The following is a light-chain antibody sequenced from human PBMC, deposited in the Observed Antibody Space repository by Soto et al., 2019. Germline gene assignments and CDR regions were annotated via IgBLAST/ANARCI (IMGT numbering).Light chain of an antibody. CDR1: SGSIASNY. J-gene: IGLJ2*01. CDR2: EDN. V-gene: IGLV6-57*04. CDR3: QTYDSSNRNVI. Sequence: NFMLTQPHSVSESPGKTVTISCTRSSGSIASNYVQWYQQRPGSAPTTVIYEDNQRPSGVPDRFSGSIDSSSNSASLTISGLQTEDEDDYYCQTYDSSNRNVIFGGGTKLTVL.